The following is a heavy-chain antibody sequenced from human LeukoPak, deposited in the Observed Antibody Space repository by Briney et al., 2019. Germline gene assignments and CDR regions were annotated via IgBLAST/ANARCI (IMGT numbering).Heavy chain of an antibody. Sequence: PSETLSLTCTVSGGSISSGDYYWSWIRQPPGKGLEWIGEINHSGSTNYNPSLKSRVTISVDTSKNQFSLKLSSVTAADTAVYYCARVPLTYDFWYYYGMDVWGQGTTVTVSS. CDR3: ARVPLTYDFWYYYGMDV. CDR1: GGSISSGDYY. CDR2: INHSGST. V-gene: IGHV4-39*07. D-gene: IGHD3-3*01. J-gene: IGHJ6*02.